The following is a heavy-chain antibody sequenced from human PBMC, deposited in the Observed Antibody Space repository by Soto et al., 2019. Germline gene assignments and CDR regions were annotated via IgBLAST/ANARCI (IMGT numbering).Heavy chain of an antibody. CDR1: GGTFNSYI. D-gene: IGHD3-3*02. J-gene: IGHJ4*02. Sequence: VKVSCKTSGGTFNSYIITWVRQAPGQGLEWMGGIIPIFGSADYAPKLQGRVTITADESTSTAYMELSSLRSEDTAVYYCVRAFASNKYYFDSWGQGTQVTVSS. CDR2: IIPIFGSA. CDR3: VRAFASNKYYFDS. V-gene: IGHV1-69*13.